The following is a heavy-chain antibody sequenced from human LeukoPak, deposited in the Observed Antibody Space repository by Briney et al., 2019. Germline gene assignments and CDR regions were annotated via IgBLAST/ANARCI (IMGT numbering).Heavy chain of an antibody. V-gene: IGHV3-21*01. J-gene: IGHJ4*02. CDR2: ISSSSNYI. CDR1: GFTFTSYT. Sequence: PGGSLRLSCAASGFTFTSYTMNWVRQAPGKGLAWVSSISSSSNYIYYADSVKDRFTISRDNAKNSLYLQMNSLRAEDTAVYYCARDRITIFGVVESWGQGTLVTVSS. CDR3: ARDRITIFGVVES. D-gene: IGHD3-3*01.